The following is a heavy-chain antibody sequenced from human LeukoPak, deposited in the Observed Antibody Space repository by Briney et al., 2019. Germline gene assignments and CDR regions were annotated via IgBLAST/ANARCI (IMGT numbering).Heavy chain of an antibody. CDR3: ARVPGDSSGYFDY. CDR2: IYTSGST. D-gene: IGHD3-22*01. Sequence: SETLSLTCTVSGGSISSGSYYWGCIRQPAGNGLGWIGRIYTSGSTNYNPSLKSRVTISVDTSKNQFSLKLSSVTAADTAVYYCARVPGDSSGYFDYWGQGTLVTVSS. CDR1: GGSISSGSYY. V-gene: IGHV4-61*02. J-gene: IGHJ4*02.